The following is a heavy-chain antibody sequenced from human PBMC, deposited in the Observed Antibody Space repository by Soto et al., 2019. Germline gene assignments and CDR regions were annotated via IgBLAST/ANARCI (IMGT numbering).Heavy chain of an antibody. CDR1: GFSLSTSGVG. CDR2: IYWNDDK. V-gene: IGHV2-5*01. D-gene: IGHD3-3*01. CDR3: AHSSPYYDFWSGYNWFDP. Sequence: QITLKESGPTLVKPTQTLTLTCTFSGFSLSTSGVGVGWIRQPPGKALEWLALIYWNDDKRYSQSLKSRLTITKDTSKNQVVLTMTNMDPVDTATYYCAHSSPYYDFWSGYNWFDPWGQGTLVTVSS. J-gene: IGHJ5*02.